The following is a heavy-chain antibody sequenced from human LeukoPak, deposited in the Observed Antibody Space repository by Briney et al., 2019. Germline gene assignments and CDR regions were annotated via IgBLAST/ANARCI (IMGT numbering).Heavy chain of an antibody. J-gene: IGHJ1*01. Sequence: GRSLRLSCAASGFTFSSYAMHWVRQAPGKGLEWVAVISYDGSNKYYADSVKGRFTISRDNSKNTLYLQMNSLRAEDTAVYYCAKDRDASGYYYYLPYFQHWGQGTLVTVSS. CDR1: GFTFSSYA. CDR2: ISYDGSNK. V-gene: IGHV3-30*04. D-gene: IGHD3-22*01. CDR3: AKDRDASGYYYYLPYFQH.